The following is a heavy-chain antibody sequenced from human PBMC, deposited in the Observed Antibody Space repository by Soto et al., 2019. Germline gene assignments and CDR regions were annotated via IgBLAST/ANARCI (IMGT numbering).Heavy chain of an antibody. V-gene: IGHV4-39*01. D-gene: IGHD4-17*01. CDR2: ISYSGST. CDR3: ARQDHNDHGAPNWFDP. Sequence: QLQLQESGPVLMKPSETLSLTCTVSGGSISSSSYYWGWIRQPPGKGLEWIASISYSGSTYYNPSLKSRVTISVDTSKNQFSLNLSSVTAADTAVYYCARQDHNDHGAPNWFDPWGQGTLVTVSS. J-gene: IGHJ5*02. CDR1: GGSISSSSYY.